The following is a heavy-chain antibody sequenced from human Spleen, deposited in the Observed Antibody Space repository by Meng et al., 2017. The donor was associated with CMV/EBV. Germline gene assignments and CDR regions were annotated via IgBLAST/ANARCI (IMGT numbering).Heavy chain of an antibody. Sequence: ASVKVSCKASGYTFTSYGISWVRQAPGQGPEWMGWISAYNGNTNYVQKLHDRITMTTDTSTSIAYMELRSLRSDDTAVYYCARDLPDRISMVPRDFDIWGQGTLVTVSS. CDR3: ARDLPDRISMVPRDFDI. CDR1: GYTFTSYG. CDR2: ISAYNGNT. J-gene: IGHJ3*02. D-gene: IGHD3-10*01. V-gene: IGHV1-18*01.